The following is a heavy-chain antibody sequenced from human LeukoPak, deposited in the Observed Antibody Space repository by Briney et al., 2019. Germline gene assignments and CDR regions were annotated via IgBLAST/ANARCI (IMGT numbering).Heavy chain of an antibody. D-gene: IGHD6-13*01. CDR3: ARVFTAGYSSGWYQDY. V-gene: IGHV1-69*13. CDR1: GGTFSSYA. J-gene: IGHJ4*02. Sequence: GASVKVSCKASGGTFSSYAISWVRQAPGQGLEWMGGIIPIFGTANYAQKFQGRVTITADESTSTAYMELSSLRSEDTAVYYCARVFTAGYSSGWYQDYWGQGTLVTVSS. CDR2: IIPIFGTA.